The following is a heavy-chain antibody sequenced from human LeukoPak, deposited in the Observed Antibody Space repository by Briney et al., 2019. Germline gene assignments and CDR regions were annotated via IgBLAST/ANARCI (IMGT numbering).Heavy chain of an antibody. Sequence: GGSLRLSCAASGFTFDDYAMPWVRQAPVKGLEWVSGISWNSGSIGYADSVKGRFTISRDNAKNSLYLQMNSLRAEDTALYYCAKDMHWNSSGHYLDYWGQGTLVTVSS. CDR2: ISWNSGSI. CDR1: GFTFDDYA. V-gene: IGHV3-9*01. J-gene: IGHJ4*02. CDR3: AKDMHWNSSGHYLDY. D-gene: IGHD3-22*01.